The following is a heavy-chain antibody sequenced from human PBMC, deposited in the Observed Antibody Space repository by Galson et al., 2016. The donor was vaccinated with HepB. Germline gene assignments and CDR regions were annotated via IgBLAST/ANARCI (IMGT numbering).Heavy chain of an antibody. CDR1: GYTFTSYA. V-gene: IGHV7-4-1*02. J-gene: IGHJ6*02. CDR2: INTNTGNP. Sequence: SVKVSCKASGYTFTSYAMNWVRQAPGQGLEWLGWINTNTGNPTYAQGLTGRFVFSVDTSVSTAYLQISSLKAEDTAVYYCARAWEQQPPYSYSGMDVWGQGTTFTVSS. D-gene: IGHD6-13*01. CDR3: ARAWEQQPPYSYSGMDV.